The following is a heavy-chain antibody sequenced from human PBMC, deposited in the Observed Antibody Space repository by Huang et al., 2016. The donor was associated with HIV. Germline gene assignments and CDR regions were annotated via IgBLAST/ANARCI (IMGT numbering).Heavy chain of an antibody. Sequence: QIQLMQSGPELKQPGASVKVSCKVSGYTFTSYGITWGRQAPGQGPEWRGWISAASGDTEYAHKFQGRVTLTTDTSTNIAYMELRSLRSDDTAKYYCARDPKYHRIGYYRQRRGIDIWGQGTMVIDSS. CDR1: GYTFTSYG. CDR2: ISAASGDT. J-gene: IGHJ3*02. D-gene: IGHD3-22*01. CDR3: ARDPKYHRIGYYRQRRGIDI. V-gene: IGHV1-18*01.